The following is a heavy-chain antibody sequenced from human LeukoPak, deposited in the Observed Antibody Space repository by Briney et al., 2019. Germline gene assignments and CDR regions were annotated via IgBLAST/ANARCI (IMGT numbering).Heavy chain of an antibody. CDR1: GFSFSSFA. Sequence: GRSLRLSCAASGFSFSSFAMHWVRQAPGKGLEWVAVITYDGGNENYADSVKGRFTLSRDDSRNTVYLQLNNLRVEDTAVYYCAKANWVSNADAVWWGQGTLVTVSS. V-gene: IGHV3-30*14. D-gene: IGHD1-1*01. CDR2: ITYDGGNE. CDR3: AKANWVSNADAVW. J-gene: IGHJ4*02.